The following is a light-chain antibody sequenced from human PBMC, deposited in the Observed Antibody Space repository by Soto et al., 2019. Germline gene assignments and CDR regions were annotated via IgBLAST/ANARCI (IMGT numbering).Light chain of an antibody. Sequence: DIVLTQSPGTLSLSPGERATLSCRASQSVSSKYLAWYQQKPGQPPRVLIYGTSIRATGIPERFSGGGSGTDFTLTITRLEPEDFAVYYCQQYGSLLFTFGPGTKVDFK. CDR1: QSVSSKY. V-gene: IGKV3-20*01. CDR2: GTS. J-gene: IGKJ3*01. CDR3: QQYGSLLFT.